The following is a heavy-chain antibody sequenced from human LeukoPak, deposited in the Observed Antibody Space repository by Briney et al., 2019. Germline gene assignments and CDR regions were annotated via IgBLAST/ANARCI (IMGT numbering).Heavy chain of an antibody. CDR3: TRGGDIVVVVAATLDY. D-gene: IGHD2-15*01. CDR1: GFTFGDYA. CDR2: IRSKAYGGTT. J-gene: IGHJ4*02. Sequence: PGGSLRLSCTASGFTFGDYAMNWFRQAPGKGLEWVGFIRSKAYGGTTEYAASVKGRFTISRDDSKSIAYLQMNSLKTEDTAVYYCTRGGDIVVVVAATLDYWGQGTLVTVSS. V-gene: IGHV3-49*03.